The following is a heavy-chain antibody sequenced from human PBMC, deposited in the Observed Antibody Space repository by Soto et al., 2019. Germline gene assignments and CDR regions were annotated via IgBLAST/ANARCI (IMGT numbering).Heavy chain of an antibody. CDR2: ISGSGSST. CDR3: AKDKRVYYDSSGTNWFDP. V-gene: IGHV3-23*01. D-gene: IGHD3-22*01. J-gene: IGHJ5*02. Sequence: GGSLRLSCAASGFTFSTYWMSWVRQAPGKGPEWVSNISGSGSSTYYADSVKGRFTISRDNSKNTLYLQMNSLGAEDTAVYYCAKDKRVYYDSSGTNWFDPLGQGTLVTVSS. CDR1: GFTFSTYW.